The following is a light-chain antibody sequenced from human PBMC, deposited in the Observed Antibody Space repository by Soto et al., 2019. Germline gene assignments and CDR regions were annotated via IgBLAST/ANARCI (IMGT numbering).Light chain of an antibody. CDR2: GAS. V-gene: IGKV3-20*01. J-gene: IGKJ1*01. CDR1: QSGSSSY. Sequence: EIVMTQSPATLSVSPGDRATLSCRASQSGSSSYLAWYQQKPGQAPRLLIYGASNRATGIPDGFSGSGSGTDFTLTISRLEPEDFAVYYCQQYGSSGTFGQGTKGDIK. CDR3: QQYGSSGT.